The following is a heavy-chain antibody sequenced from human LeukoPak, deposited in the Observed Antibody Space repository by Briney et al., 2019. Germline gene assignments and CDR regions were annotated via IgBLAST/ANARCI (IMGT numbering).Heavy chain of an antibody. V-gene: IGHV4-59*08. Sequence: PSETLSLTCTVSGASISNTYYWSWIRQPPGKGLEWIGNLYNIGSITYKPSLKSRVTMSIDMSKNQFSLRLTSVTAADTAVYFCATNSTGSAFDYWGQGILVTVSS. CDR3: ATNSTGSAFDY. CDR1: GASISNTYY. D-gene: IGHD2/OR15-2a*01. CDR2: LYNIGSI. J-gene: IGHJ4*02.